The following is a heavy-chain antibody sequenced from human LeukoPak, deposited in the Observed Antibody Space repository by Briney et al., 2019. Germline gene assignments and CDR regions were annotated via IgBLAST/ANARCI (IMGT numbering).Heavy chain of an antibody. CDR1: GFTFSSYG. CDR3: AREGYSGYDPQRAFDI. V-gene: IGHV5-51*01. CDR2: IYPGDSDT. D-gene: IGHD5-12*01. Sequence: PGGSLRLSCAASGFTFSSYGMSWVRQAPGKGLEWMGIIYPGDSDTRYSPSFQGQVTISADKSISTAYLQWSSLKASDTAMYYCAREGYSGYDPQRAFDIWGQGTMVTVSS. J-gene: IGHJ3*02.